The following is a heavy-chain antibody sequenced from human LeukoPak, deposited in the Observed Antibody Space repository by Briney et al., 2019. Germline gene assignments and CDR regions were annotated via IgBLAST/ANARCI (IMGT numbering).Heavy chain of an antibody. D-gene: IGHD1-26*01. CDR1: GYTFTNYY. Sequence: ASVKVSCQASGYTFTNYYMHWVRPAPGQGLEWMGIINPSGGITNYAQKFQGRVTMTRDMSTSTVYMELSSLRSEDTAVYYCARVSVGATMLAYFDYWGQGTLVTVSS. CDR3: ARVSVGATMLAYFDY. V-gene: IGHV1-46*01. CDR2: INPSGGIT. J-gene: IGHJ4*02.